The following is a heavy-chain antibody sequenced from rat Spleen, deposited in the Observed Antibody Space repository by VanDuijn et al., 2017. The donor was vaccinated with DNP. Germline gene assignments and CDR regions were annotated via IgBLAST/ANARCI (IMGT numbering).Heavy chain of an antibody. D-gene: IGHD4-3*01. CDR3: VRWNSGHFDY. Sequence: VQLKESGPGLVQPSQTLSLTCTVSGFSLASFGVSWVRLAPTKGLEWVAYIRYDGGSTFYGDSVKGRFTISRDNAKSTLYLQMSSLRSEDMATYYCVRWNSGHFDYWGQGVMVTVSS. CDR2: IRYDGGST. CDR1: GFSLASFG. J-gene: IGHJ2*01. V-gene: IGHV5-22*01.